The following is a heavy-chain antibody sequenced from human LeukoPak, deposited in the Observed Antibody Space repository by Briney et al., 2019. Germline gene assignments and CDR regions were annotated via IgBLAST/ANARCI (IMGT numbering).Heavy chain of an antibody. D-gene: IGHD3-22*01. CDR2: VNPNSGGT. CDR1: VYTFTGYY. V-gene: IGHV1-2*02. Sequence: ASVKVSCKASVYTFTGYYMHWVRQAPGQGLEWMGWVNPNSGGTNYAQKFQGRVTMTRDTSISTAYMELSRLRSDDTAVYYCARNNYYYDRSGYYEYFDIWGQGTMVTVSS. J-gene: IGHJ3*02. CDR3: ARNNYYYDRSGYYEYFDI.